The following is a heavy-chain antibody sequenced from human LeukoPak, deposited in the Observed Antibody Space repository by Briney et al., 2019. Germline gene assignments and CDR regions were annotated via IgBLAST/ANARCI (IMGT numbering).Heavy chain of an antibody. V-gene: IGHV3-30*18. J-gene: IGHJ4*02. D-gene: IGHD1-26*01. CDR2: ISYDGSNK. Sequence: PGGSLRLSCAASGFTFSSYGMHWVRQAPGKGLEWVAVISYDGSNKYYADSVKGRFTISRDNSENTLYLQMNSLRAEDTAVYYCAKNPRNSGQFDYWGQGTLVTVSS. CDR3: AKNPRNSGQFDY. CDR1: GFTFSSYG.